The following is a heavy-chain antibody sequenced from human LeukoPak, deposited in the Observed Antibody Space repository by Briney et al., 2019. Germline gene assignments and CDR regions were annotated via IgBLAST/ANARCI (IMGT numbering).Heavy chain of an antibody. CDR2: ISGSGAST. CDR3: AKDVGKWESLHFFDY. CDR1: GFTFSTNA. Sequence: GGSLRLSCLTSGFTFSTNAMSWVRQAPGKGLEWISGISGSGASTYYADSVTGRFTISRDNSRNTLYLQVNSLRGDDTAVYYCAKDVGKWESLHFFDYWGQGTLVTVSS. V-gene: IGHV3-23*01. J-gene: IGHJ4*02. D-gene: IGHD1-26*01.